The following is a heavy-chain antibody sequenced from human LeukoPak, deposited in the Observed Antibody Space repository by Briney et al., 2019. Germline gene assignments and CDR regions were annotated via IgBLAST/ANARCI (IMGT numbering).Heavy chain of an antibody. CDR1: GFTFSSYE. J-gene: IGHJ4*02. V-gene: IGHV3-48*03. CDR3: ARDLTVTTFTQYY. Sequence: GSLRLSCAASGFTFSSYEMNWVRQAPGKGLEWVSYISSSGSTIYYADSVKGRFTISRDNAKNSLYLQMNSLRAEDTAVYYCARDLTVTTFTQYYWGQGTLVTVSS. CDR2: ISSSGSTI. D-gene: IGHD4-17*01.